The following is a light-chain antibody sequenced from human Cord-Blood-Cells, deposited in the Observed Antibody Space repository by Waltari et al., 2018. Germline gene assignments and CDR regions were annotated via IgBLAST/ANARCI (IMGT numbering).Light chain of an antibody. Sequence: DIQMTQSPSSLSASVGDRVTITCRASQRISSYLNWYKQKPGKAPKPPVYAASSWQSEVPSRSCGSGSGTDFTLTINSLQPEEFATYHCQQSYSTPPTFGQGTKVEIK. CDR2: AAS. CDR1: QRISSY. V-gene: IGKV1-39*01. CDR3: QQSYSTPPT. J-gene: IGKJ1*01.